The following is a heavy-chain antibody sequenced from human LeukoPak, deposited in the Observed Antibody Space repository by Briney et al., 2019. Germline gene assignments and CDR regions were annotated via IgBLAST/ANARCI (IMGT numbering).Heavy chain of an antibody. V-gene: IGHV3-30*02. CDR1: GFTFSSYG. J-gene: IGHJ4*02. Sequence: PGGSLRLSCAASGFTFSSYGMHWVRQAPGKGLEWVAFIRYDGSNKYYADSVKGRFTISRDNSKNTLYLQMNSLRAEDTAVYYCAKDRLGGIYGGFADYWGQGTLVTVSS. CDR3: AKDRLGGIYGGFADY. CDR2: IRYDGSNK. D-gene: IGHD4-23*01.